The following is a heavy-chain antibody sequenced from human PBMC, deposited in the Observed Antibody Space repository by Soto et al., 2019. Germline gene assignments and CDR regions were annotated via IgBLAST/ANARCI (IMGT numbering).Heavy chain of an antibody. J-gene: IGHJ6*02. D-gene: IGHD2-2*01. Sequence: LSLTCAVSGGSISSSNWWSWVRQPPGKGLEWIGEIYHSGSTNYNPSLKSRVTISVDKSKNQFSLKLSSVTAADTAVYYCARVEPAAHYYYGMDVWGQGTTVTVSS. CDR1: GGSISSSNW. CDR2: IYHSGST. V-gene: IGHV4-4*02. CDR3: ARVEPAAHYYYGMDV.